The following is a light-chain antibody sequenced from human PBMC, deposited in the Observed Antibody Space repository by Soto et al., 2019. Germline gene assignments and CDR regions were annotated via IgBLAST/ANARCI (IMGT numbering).Light chain of an antibody. CDR1: SSDVGSYKD. J-gene: IGLJ1*01. Sequence: QSVLTQPRSVSGSPGQSVTISCTGTSSDVGSYKDVSWYQHHPGKVPKLMIYDVSERPSGVPDRFSGSKSGNTASLTISGLQAEDEDNYYCCAYADTFYVSGPGTKVTVL. V-gene: IGLV2-11*01. CDR3: CAYADTFYV. CDR2: DVS.